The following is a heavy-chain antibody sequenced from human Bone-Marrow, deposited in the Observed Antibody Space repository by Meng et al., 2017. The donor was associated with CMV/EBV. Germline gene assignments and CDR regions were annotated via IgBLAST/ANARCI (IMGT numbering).Heavy chain of an antibody. CDR2: ITTGESNI. V-gene: IGHV1-18*01. CDR3: ATGGAQSELDS. CDR1: DYMSVSYPI. Sequence: ASAKVSCKASDYMSVSYPIINWIRQAPGQGLEWVGWITTGESNIKTAATFLGRVTLSADWTTSTAYMELRGLRFDDTGTFYCATGGAQSELDSWGRGTLVTVSS. D-gene: IGHD1-7*01. J-gene: IGHJ4*02.